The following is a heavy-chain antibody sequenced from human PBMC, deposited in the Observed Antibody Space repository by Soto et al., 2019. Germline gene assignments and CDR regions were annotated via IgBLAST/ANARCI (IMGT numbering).Heavy chain of an antibody. V-gene: IGHV1-3*01. CDR2: IDPVNGNT. CDR1: GYTFTTYT. CDR3: ARGIATGQLDP. J-gene: IGHJ5*02. D-gene: IGHD6-13*01. Sequence: ASVKVSCKASGYTFTTYTMNWVRQAPGQRLEWMGWIDPVNGNTKSSQKFQDRVIITRDTSASTAYMELRSLRSEDTAVYYCARGIATGQLDPWGQGTLVTVSS.